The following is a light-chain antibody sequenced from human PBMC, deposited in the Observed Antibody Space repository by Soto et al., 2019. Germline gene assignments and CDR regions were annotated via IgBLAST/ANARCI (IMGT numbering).Light chain of an antibody. J-gene: IGKJ3*01. CDR1: QSISSW. CDR3: QQYSTYSPVT. V-gene: IGKV1-5*03. Sequence: DIQMTQSPSTLSGSVGDRVTITCRASQSISSWLAWYQQKPGKAPKLLIYKASTLESGVPSRFSGSGSGTEFTLTISCLQPDDFAIYYCQQYSTYSPVTFGPGTKVDIK. CDR2: KAS.